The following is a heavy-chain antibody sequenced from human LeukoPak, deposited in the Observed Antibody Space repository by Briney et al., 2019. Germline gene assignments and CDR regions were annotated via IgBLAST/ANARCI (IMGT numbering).Heavy chain of an antibody. CDR2: IKQDGSEK. Sequence: GSLRLSCAASGFTFSSYWMSWVRQAPGKGLEWVANIKQDGSEKYYVDSVKGRFTISRDNAKNSLYLQMNSLRAEDTAVYYYARDTPTGDIYGYWPEYFQHWGQGTLVTVSS. CDR1: GFTFSSYW. CDR3: ARDTPTGDIYGYWPEYFQH. V-gene: IGHV3-7*04. J-gene: IGHJ1*01. D-gene: IGHD5-18*01.